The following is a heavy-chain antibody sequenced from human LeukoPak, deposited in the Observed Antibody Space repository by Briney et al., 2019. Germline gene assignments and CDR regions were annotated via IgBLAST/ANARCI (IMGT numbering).Heavy chain of an antibody. J-gene: IGHJ4*02. Sequence: SETLSLTCTVSGGSISTYYWSWIRRPAGKGLEWIGRIYTSGSTTYNPSLESRVTMSVDTSKNQFSLKLTSLTAADTAMYYCARTNYFDNWGQGILVTVSS. CDR1: GGSISTYY. V-gene: IGHV4-4*07. CDR2: IYTSGST. CDR3: ARTNYFDN.